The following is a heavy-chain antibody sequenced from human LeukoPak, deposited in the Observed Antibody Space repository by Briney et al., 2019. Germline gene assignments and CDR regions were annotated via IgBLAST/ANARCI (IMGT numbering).Heavy chain of an antibody. V-gene: IGHV1-2*02. CDR2: INPNSGGT. D-gene: IGHD2-15*01. CDR3: ARFSIGSGTNNDY. Sequence: GASVKLSCKASGYTFTVYYMHWVRQAPGQGLGWMGWINPNSGGTNYAQKFQGRVNMTRDTSISTADMELSRLRSDDTAVYYCARFSIGSGTNNDYWGQGTLVTVSS. J-gene: IGHJ4*02. CDR1: GYTFTVYY.